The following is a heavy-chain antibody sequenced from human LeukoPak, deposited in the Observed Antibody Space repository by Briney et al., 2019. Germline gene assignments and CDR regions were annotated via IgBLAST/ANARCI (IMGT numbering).Heavy chain of an antibody. CDR1: GFTFDDYG. CDR2: INWNGGST. V-gene: IGHV3-20*04. CDR3: ARGLEGSGSYYNGYFDY. Sequence: GGSLRLSCAASGFTFDDYGMSWVRQVPGKGLEWVSGINWNGGSTGYADSVKGRFTISRDNAKNSLYLQMNSLRAEDTALYYCARGLEGSGSYYNGYFDYWGQGTLVTVSS. D-gene: IGHD3-10*01. J-gene: IGHJ4*02.